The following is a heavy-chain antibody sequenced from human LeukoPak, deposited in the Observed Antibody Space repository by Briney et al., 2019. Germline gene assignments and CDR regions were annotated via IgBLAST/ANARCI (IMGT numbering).Heavy chain of an antibody. D-gene: IGHD2-2*01. CDR3: ARDGCSSTSCYSFDY. V-gene: IGHV4-59*12. Sequence: SETLSLTCTVSGVSMRTYYWSWIRQPPGKGLEWIGYVSYSGSTDYNPSLKSRLTISIDTSETQFSLKLTSVTAADTAIYYCARDGCSSTSCYSFDYWGQGTLVTVSS. J-gene: IGHJ4*02. CDR1: GVSMRTYY. CDR2: VSYSGST.